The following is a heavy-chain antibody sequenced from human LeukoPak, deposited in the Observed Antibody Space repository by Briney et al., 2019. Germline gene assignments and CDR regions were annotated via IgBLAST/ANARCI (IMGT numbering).Heavy chain of an antibody. CDR3: ARESAGFDY. CDR1: GFTFSDYY. V-gene: IGHV3-11*04. Sequence: PGGSVRLSCAASGFTFSDYYMSWIRQAPGKGLEWVSYISNSGNIYYADSVKGRFTISRDNAKHSLYLQMNSLRAEDTGVYYCARESAGFDYWGQGTLVTVSS. J-gene: IGHJ4*02. CDR2: ISNSGNI.